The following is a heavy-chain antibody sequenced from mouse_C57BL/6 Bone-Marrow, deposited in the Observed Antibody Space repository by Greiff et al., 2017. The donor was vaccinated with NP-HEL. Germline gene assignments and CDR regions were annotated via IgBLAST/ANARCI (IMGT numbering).Heavy chain of an antibody. CDR3: TKESPSLAMDY. J-gene: IGHJ4*01. V-gene: IGHV1-5*01. Sequence: VQLQQSGTVLARPGASVKMSCKTSGYTFTSYWMHWVNQRPGQGLEWIGAIYPGNSDTSYNQKFKGKAKLTAVTSASTAYMELSSLTNEDSAVYYCTKESPSLAMDYWGQGTSVTVSS. CDR1: GYTFTSYW. D-gene: IGHD1-3*01. CDR2: IYPGNSDT.